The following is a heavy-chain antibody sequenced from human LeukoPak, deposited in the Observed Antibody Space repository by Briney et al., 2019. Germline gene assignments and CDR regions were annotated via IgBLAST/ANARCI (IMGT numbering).Heavy chain of an antibody. CDR2: INPNSGGT. D-gene: IGHD3-22*01. J-gene: IGHJ1*01. CDR3: ARGSYDSSDFEYFHH. Sequence: ASVKVSCKASGYTFTRYYIYWVRQAPGQGLEWMGWINPNSGGTNYAQKFQGRVTMTRDTSIGTAYMESNRLRSDDTAVYYCARGSYDSSDFEYFHHWGQGTLVTVSS. CDR1: GYTFTRYY. V-gene: IGHV1-2*02.